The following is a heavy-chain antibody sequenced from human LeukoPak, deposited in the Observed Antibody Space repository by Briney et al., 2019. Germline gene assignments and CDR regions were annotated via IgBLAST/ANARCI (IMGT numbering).Heavy chain of an antibody. D-gene: IGHD3-3*01. CDR2: IWYDGSNK. CDR3: ARDLYDFWSGYYLPADY. V-gene: IGHV3-33*08. CDR1: GFTFSSYG. J-gene: IGHJ4*02. Sequence: PGGSLRLSCAASGFTFSSYGMHWVRQAPGKGLEWVAVIWYDGSNKYYADSVKGRFTISRDNSKDTLYPQMNSLRAEDAAVYYCARDLYDFWSGYYLPADYWGQGTLVTVSS.